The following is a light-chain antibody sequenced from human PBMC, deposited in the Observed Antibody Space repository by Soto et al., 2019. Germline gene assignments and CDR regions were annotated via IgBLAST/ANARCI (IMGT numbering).Light chain of an antibody. V-gene: IGLV1-44*01. CDR1: SSNIGRYS. CDR3: AAWDDSLSGVV. CDR2: NDN. Sequence: QSVLTQPPSASGTPGQRVSISCSGSSSNIGRYSVNWYQRFPGTAPKLLIYNDNQRPSGVPDRFSGSKFGTSVSLVISGLQSKDEADYYYAAWDDSLSGVVFGGGTKLTVL. J-gene: IGLJ3*02.